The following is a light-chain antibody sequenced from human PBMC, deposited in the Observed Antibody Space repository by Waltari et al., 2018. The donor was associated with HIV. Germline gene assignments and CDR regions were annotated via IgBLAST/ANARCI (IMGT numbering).Light chain of an antibody. J-gene: IGKJ5*01. Sequence: EIVLTQSPATLSLSPGDRATLSCRASQSVSSYLAWYQQKPGQAPRLLINDASNRATGIPARFSGSGSGTDFTLTISSLEPEDFAVYYCQQRSNWIFGQGTRLEIK. V-gene: IGKV3-11*01. CDR1: QSVSSY. CDR3: QQRSNWI. CDR2: DAS.